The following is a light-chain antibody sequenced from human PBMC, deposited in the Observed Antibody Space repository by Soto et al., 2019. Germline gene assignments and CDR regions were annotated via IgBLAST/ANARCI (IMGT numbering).Light chain of an antibody. Sequence: QSALTQPASVSGSPGQSITISCTGTSSDVGRCNFVSWYQQHPGKAPRVVLYEVTNRPSGVSDRFSGSKSGNTASLTISGLQAEDEADYYCCSYVSSKTYVFGTGTKLTVL. CDR2: EVT. V-gene: IGLV2-14*01. CDR1: SSDVGRCNF. CDR3: CSYVSSKTYV. J-gene: IGLJ1*01.